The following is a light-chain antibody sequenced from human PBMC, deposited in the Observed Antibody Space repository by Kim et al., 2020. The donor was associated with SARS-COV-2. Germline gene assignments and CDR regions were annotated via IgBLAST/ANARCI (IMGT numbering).Light chain of an antibody. CDR1: ESLSSY. J-gene: IGKJ5*01. CDR3: QQRRNWPIT. CDR2: DAS. Sequence: FSPGERATLSCRASESLSSYLAWYQQKPGQAPRLLIYDASNRATGIPARFSGSGSGTDFTLTISSLEPEDFAVYYCQQRRNWPITFGQGTRLEIK. V-gene: IGKV3-11*01.